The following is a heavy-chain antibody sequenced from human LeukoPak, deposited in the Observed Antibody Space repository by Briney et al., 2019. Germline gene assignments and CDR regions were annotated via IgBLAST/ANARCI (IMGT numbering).Heavy chain of an antibody. D-gene: IGHD3-16*01. V-gene: IGHV3-21*01. CDR2: ISSSSSYT. CDR1: GFTLSSYS. J-gene: IGHJ4*02. CDR3: RCRWFGAGFGY. Sequence: GGSLRLSCAASGFTLSSYSMSWVRQAPGKGLEWVSYISSSSSYTYYADSVKGQFTISRDKAKNTVYLQMNSLRAEDTAVYYCRCRWFGAGFGYWGQGTLVTVSS.